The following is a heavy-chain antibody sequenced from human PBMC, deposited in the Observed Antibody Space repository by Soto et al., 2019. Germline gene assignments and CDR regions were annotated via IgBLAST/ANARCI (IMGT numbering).Heavy chain of an antibody. J-gene: IGHJ3*02. Sequence: ASVKVSCKASGYTFTSYGISWVRQAPGQGLEWMGWISAYNGNTNYAQKLQGRVTMTTDTSTSTAYMELRSLRSDDTAVYYCARDWVIAVAVPGAFDIWDQGTMVTVSS. V-gene: IGHV1-18*01. CDR3: ARDWVIAVAVPGAFDI. CDR2: ISAYNGNT. CDR1: GYTFTSYG. D-gene: IGHD6-19*01.